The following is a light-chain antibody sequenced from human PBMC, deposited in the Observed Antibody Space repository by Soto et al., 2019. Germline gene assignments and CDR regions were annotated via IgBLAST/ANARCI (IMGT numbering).Light chain of an antibody. CDR1: SSDVGGYNH. V-gene: IGLV2-8*01. Sequence: QSALTQPPSASGSLGQSVTISCTGTSSDVGGYNHVSWYQQHPGKAPKLLIYDVIHRPSGVPDRFSCSKSGNTASLTVSGLQADDEVDYYCSSYAGSNSLIFGTGTKLTVL. J-gene: IGLJ1*01. CDR2: DVI. CDR3: SSYAGSNSLI.